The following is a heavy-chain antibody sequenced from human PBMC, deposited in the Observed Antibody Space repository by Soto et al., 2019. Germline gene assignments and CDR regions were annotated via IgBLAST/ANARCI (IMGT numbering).Heavy chain of an antibody. CDR2: IRGGSVTT. CDR3: VKGGTGTIDWFDP. CDR1: GFTFGNSA. D-gene: IGHD1-7*01. J-gene: IGHJ5*02. Sequence: EVQVLESGGGLVQPGGSLRLSCAASGFTFGNSAMSWVRQAPGKGLEWVSTIRGGSVTTYYADSVKGRFAIFRDNSKKTFYLQMNSLIVGDTAVYYCVKGGTGTIDWFDPWCQGTLVTVSS. V-gene: IGHV3-23*01.